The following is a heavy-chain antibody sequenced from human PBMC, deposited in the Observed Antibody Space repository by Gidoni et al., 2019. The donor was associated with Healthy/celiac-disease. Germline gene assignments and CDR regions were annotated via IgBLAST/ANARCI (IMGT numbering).Heavy chain of an antibody. CDR2: IKSKTDGGTT. CDR3: TTSTGITIFGDWRRGKIDY. D-gene: IGHD3-3*01. V-gene: IGHV3-15*01. Sequence: EVQLVESGGGLVKPGGSLRLSCAASGFTFSNAWMSWVRQAPGKGLEWVVRIKSKTDGGTTDYAAPVKGRFTVSRDDSKNTLYLQMNSLKTEDTAVYYCTTSTGITIFGDWRRGKIDYWGQGTLVTVSS. CDR1: GFTFSNAW. J-gene: IGHJ4*02.